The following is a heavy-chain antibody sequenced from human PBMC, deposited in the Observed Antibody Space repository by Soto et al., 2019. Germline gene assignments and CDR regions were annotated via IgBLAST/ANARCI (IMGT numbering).Heavy chain of an antibody. Sequence: PGGSLRLSCVASEFTFSNYWMHWVRQAPGKGLVWVSRINSDGSGTSYADSVKGRFTFSRDNAKNTLYLQMNSLRAEDTAVYYCARDVQLQSFDYWGQGTLVTVSS. CDR3: ARDVQLQSFDY. CDR2: INSDGSGT. CDR1: EFTFSNYW. J-gene: IGHJ4*02. V-gene: IGHV3-74*01. D-gene: IGHD1-1*01.